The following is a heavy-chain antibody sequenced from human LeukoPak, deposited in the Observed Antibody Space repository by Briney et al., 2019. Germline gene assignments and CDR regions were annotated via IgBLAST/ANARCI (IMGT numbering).Heavy chain of an antibody. CDR2: IYYSGST. CDR1: GGSISSGDYY. Sequence: SETLSLTCTVSGGSISSGDYYWSWIRQPPGKGLEWIGYIYYSGSTYYNPSLKSRVTISVDTSKNQFSLKLSSVTAADTAVYSCARGRRNVLLWLGELIWGQGTLVTVSS. D-gene: IGHD3-10*01. J-gene: IGHJ4*02. V-gene: IGHV4-30-4*08. CDR3: ARGRRNVLLWLGELI.